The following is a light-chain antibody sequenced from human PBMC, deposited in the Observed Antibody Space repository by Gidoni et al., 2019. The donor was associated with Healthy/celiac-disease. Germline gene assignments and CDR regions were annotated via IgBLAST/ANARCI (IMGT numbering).Light chain of an antibody. J-gene: IGKJ2*01. CDR2: GAS. CDR3: QQYNNWPPMYT. Sequence: EIVMTQSQATLSVSPGERATLSCRASQSVSSNLAWYQQKPGQAPRLLIYGASTRATGIPARFSGSWSGTEFTLTISSLQSEDFAVYYCQQYNNWPPMYTFGQGTKLEIK. V-gene: IGKV3D-15*01. CDR1: QSVSSN.